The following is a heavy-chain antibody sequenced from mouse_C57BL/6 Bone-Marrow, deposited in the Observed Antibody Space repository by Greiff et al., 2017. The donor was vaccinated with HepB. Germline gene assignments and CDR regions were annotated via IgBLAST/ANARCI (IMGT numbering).Heavy chain of an antibody. Sequence: DVHLVESGGGLVKPGGSLKLSCAASGFTFSSYTMSWVRQTPEKRLEWVGTISGGGGNTYYPDSVKGRYTISRDNAKNTPYLQMSSLRSEDTALYYCASGHDSNYWFAYGGQGTLVTVSA. J-gene: IGHJ3*01. CDR2: ISGGGGNT. V-gene: IGHV5-9*01. D-gene: IGHD2-5*01. CDR1: GFTFSSYT. CDR3: ASGHDSNYWFAY.